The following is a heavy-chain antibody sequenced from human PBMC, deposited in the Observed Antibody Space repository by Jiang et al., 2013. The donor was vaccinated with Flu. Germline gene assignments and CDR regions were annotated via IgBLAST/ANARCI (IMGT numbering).Heavy chain of an antibody. D-gene: IGHD2-2*01. V-gene: IGHV3-23*01. J-gene: IGHJ6*02. CDR2: ISGSGGST. CDR3: ARGEKGYCSSTSCYFYYGMDV. Sequence: WVSAISGSGGSTYYADSVKGRFTISRDNSKNTLYLQMNSLRAEDTAVYYCARGEKGYCSSTSCYFYYGMDVWGQGTTVTVSS.